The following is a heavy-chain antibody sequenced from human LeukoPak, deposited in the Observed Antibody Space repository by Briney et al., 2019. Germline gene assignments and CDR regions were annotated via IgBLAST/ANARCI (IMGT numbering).Heavy chain of an antibody. CDR1: GGSITYYY. CDR2: IYTSGST. V-gene: IGHV4-4*07. J-gene: IGHJ4*02. CDR3: ARGPSIAAAGFDY. Sequence: SETLSLTCSVAGGSITYYYWSWIRQPAGKGLEWIGRIYTSGSTNYNPSLKSRVTMSVDTSKNQFSLKLSSVTAADTAVYYCARGPSIAAAGFDYWGQGTLVTVSS. D-gene: IGHD6-13*01.